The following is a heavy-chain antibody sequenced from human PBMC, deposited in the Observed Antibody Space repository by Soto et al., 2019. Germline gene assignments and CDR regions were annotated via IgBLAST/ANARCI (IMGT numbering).Heavy chain of an antibody. CDR2: INPNSGGT. CDR3: ARGPLVLGYFAWLKPSGWFDS. J-gene: IGHJ5*01. D-gene: IGHD3-9*01. V-gene: IGHV1-2*02. CDR1: GYTFTGYY. Sequence: ASVKVSCKASGYTFTGYYMHWVRQAPGQGLEWMGWINPNSGGTNYAQKFQGRVTMTRDTSISTAYMELSRLRSDDTAVYYCARGPLVLGYFAWLKPSGWFDSCGQAPLVTVSS.